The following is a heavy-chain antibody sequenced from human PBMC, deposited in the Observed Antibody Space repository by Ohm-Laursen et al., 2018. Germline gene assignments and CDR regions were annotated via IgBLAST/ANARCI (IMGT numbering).Heavy chain of an antibody. CDR2: INAYKNDL. CDR3: ARDRDWAIDY. J-gene: IGHJ4*02. Sequence: GSLRLSCTASGFTFSDHGMNWVRQAPGKGLEWLSYINAYKNDLFYADSVKGRFTISRDNAENLLYLQMDRLRDGDTAVYYCARDRDWAIDYWGQGTLVTVSS. CDR1: GFTFSDHG. D-gene: IGHD3/OR15-3a*01. V-gene: IGHV3-48*02.